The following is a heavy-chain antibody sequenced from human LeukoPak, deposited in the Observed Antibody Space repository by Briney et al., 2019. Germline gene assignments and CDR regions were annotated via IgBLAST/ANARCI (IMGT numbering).Heavy chain of an antibody. J-gene: IGHJ4*02. V-gene: IGHV3-30*18. CDR3: AKRPSDYGDYVTYFDY. CDR1: GFTFSSYW. CDR2: ISDDGRNK. D-gene: IGHD4-17*01. Sequence: GGSLRLSCAASGFTFSSYWMSWVRQAPGKGLEWVGVISDDGRNKKYADSVKGRFTISRDNSKDTLYLQMNSLRDEDTAVYYCAKRPSDYGDYVTYFDYWGQGTLVTVSP.